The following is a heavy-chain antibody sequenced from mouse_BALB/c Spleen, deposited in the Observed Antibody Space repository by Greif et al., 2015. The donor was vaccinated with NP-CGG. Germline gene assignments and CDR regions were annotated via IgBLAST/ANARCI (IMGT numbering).Heavy chain of an antibody. CDR2: IDPENGDT. CDR1: GFNIKDYY. D-gene: IGHD2-1*01. V-gene: IGHV14-4*02. J-gene: IGHJ2*01. CDR3: NAFYYGNYVTFFDY. Sequence: VQLQQSGAELVRSGASVKVSCTASGFNIKDYYMHWVKQRPEQGLEWIGWIDPENGDTEYAPKFQGKATMTADTSSNTAYLQLSSLTSEDTAVYYCNAFYYGNYVTFFDYWGQGPTLPVSS.